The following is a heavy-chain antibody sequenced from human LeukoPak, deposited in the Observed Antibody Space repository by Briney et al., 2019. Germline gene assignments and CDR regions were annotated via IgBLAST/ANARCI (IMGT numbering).Heavy chain of an antibody. D-gene: IGHD3-9*01. J-gene: IGHJ4*02. CDR1: GFSFKNVW. CDR2: IKSKTHGGTT. V-gene: IGHV3-15*01. Sequence: GGSLRLSCAASGFSFKNVWMSWVRQAPGKGLEWVGRIKSKTHGGTTDYAAAVEGRFTISRDDSKSTLYLQMNSLKTEDTALYYCTTWNYDILTGYSIWGQGTLVTVSS. CDR3: TTWNYDILTGYSI.